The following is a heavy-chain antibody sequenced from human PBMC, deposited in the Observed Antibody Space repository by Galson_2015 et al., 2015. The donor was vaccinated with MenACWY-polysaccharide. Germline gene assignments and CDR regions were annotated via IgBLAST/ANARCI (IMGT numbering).Heavy chain of an antibody. CDR1: GYSYPSYW. J-gene: IGHJ6*02. Sequence: QSGAEVKNPGESLTISCKGSGYSYPSYWIVWVRQMPGKGLEWIGIIYPGDSDTIYSPSFQGQVTISVDKSINTAYLQWSSLRASDTAMYYCARQSITLVRGVRGGIDVWGQGTTVTVS. V-gene: IGHV5-51*01. CDR3: ARQSITLVRGVRGGIDV. CDR2: IYPGDSDT. D-gene: IGHD3-10*01.